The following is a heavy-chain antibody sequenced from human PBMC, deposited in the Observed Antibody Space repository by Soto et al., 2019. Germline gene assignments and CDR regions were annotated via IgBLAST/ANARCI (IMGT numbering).Heavy chain of an antibody. J-gene: IGHJ4*02. CDR1: GFTFSSYA. Sequence: EVQLVESGGGLVQPGGSLRLSCAASGFTFSSYAIHWARQAPGKGLEFVSAISSNGGNTYYANSVKGRFTISRDNSKNTLYLQMGSLRAEDMAVYYCARARYSSDWLPFDYWGQGTLVTVSS. CDR2: ISSNGGNT. CDR3: ARARYSSDWLPFDY. D-gene: IGHD6-19*01. V-gene: IGHV3-64*01.